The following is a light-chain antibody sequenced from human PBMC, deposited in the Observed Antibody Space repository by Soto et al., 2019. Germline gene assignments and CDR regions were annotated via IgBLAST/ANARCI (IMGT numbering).Light chain of an antibody. CDR2: DAS. CDR1: RYITNS. J-gene: IGKJ1*01. V-gene: IGKV1-39*01. CDR3: QQSYSFPTWT. Sequence: GDRVTIACRATRYITNSLNWYKQNPGKAPELLIYDASSLQDGVPSRFSGSGSGTDFTLTITSLQPEDFATYYCQQSYSFPTWTFGQGTTVEMK.